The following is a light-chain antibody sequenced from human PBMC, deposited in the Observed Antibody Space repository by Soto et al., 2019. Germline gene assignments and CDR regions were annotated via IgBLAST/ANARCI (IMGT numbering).Light chain of an antibody. J-gene: IGKJ1*01. CDR1: EVVTSNY. V-gene: IGKV3-20*01. CDR2: VAS. Sequence: IVLTQSPCTLAVSPGERATLSCRAIEVVTSNYVAWYQQRPGLAPRLLIYVASSRATDIPDRFSGSGSGIDFTLTISRLEPGDFAVYFCQQYGSLWTFGQGTKVDSK. CDR3: QQYGSLWT.